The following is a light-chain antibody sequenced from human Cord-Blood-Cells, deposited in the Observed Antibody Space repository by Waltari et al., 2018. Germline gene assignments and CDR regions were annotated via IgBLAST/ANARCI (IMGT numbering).Light chain of an antibody. CDR1: QSISTY. CDR3: QQSYSTPFT. Sequence: DIQMTQSPPPHPASVEKRGPITCRASQSISTYLNWYQQKPGKAPKLLIYTASSLQSGVPSRFSGSGSGTDFTLTISSLQPEEFATYYCQQSYSTPFTFGPGTKVDIK. V-gene: IGKV1-39*01. J-gene: IGKJ3*01. CDR2: TAS.